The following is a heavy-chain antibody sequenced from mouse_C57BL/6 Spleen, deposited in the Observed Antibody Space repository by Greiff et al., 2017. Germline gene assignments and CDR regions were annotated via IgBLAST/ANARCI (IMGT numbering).Heavy chain of an antibody. Sequence: VQRVESGPELVKPGASVKISCKASGYAFSSSWMNWVKQRPGKGLEWIGRIYPGDGDTNYNGKFKGKATLTADKSSSTAYMQLSSLTSEDSAVYFCARHTYFDYWGQGTTLTVSS. CDR2: IYPGDGDT. J-gene: IGHJ2*01. CDR1: GYAFSSSW. V-gene: IGHV1-82*01. CDR3: ARHTYFDY.